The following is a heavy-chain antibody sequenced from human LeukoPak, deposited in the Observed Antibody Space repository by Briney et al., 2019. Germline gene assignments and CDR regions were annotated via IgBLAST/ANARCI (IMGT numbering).Heavy chain of an antibody. J-gene: IGHJ4*02. D-gene: IGHD5-18*01. V-gene: IGHV3-23*01. CDR3: GKTTVGYSSGQKPAWPVDY. Sequence: GGSLRLPCEASGFTFGSHAMYWVRQAPGKGLEWVAGIFGSGGSPHYADSVKGRFTISRDNSRNTVYLQINSLRADDTAVYYCGKTTVGYSSGQKPAWPVDYWGQGTLVTVSS. CDR2: IFGSGGSP. CDR1: GFTFGSHA.